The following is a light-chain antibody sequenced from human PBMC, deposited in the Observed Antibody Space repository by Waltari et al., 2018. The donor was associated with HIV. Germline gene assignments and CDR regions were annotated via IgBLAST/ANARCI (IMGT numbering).Light chain of an antibody. CDR3: SSYAGSNKLV. CDR2: EVT. Sequence: QSALTQPPSASGSPGQSVTIPCTGTSSHVGGYNYVSWYQQHPGNAPKLIIYEVTERPSGVPDRFSGSKSGNTASLTVSGLQAEDEADYYCSSYAGSNKLVFGGGTKLTVV. V-gene: IGLV2-8*01. J-gene: IGLJ2*01. CDR1: SSHVGGYNY.